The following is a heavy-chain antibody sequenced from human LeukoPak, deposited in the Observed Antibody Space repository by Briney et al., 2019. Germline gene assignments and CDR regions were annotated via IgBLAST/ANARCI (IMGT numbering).Heavy chain of an antibody. CDR1: GGSFSGYY. V-gene: IGHV4-34*01. J-gene: IGHJ1*01. D-gene: IGHD5-18*01. Sequence: PETLSLTCAVYGGSFSGYYWSWIRQPPGKGLEWIGEINHSGSSNYNPSLKSRVTMSVDTSKNQFSLKLSSVTAADTAVYYCARSSGNSYVKYFQHWGQGTLVTVSS. CDR2: INHSGSS. CDR3: ARSSGNSYVKYFQH.